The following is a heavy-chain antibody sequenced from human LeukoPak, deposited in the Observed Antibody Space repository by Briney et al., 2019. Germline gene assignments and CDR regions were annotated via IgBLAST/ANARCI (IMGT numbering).Heavy chain of an antibody. CDR3: ASPAYYDYVWGSYRFDY. V-gene: IGHV3-30-3*01. CDR1: GFTFSSYA. Sequence: GGSLRLSCAASGFTFSSYAMHWVRQAPGKGLEWVAVISHDGSNKYYADSVKGRLTISRDNSKNTLYVQMNSLRSEDTAVYYCASPAYYDYVWGSYRFDYWGQGTLVTVSS. D-gene: IGHD3-16*02. J-gene: IGHJ4*02. CDR2: ISHDGSNK.